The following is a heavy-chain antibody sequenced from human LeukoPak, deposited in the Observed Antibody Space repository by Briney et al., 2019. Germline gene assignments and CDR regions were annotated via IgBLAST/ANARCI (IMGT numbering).Heavy chain of an antibody. D-gene: IGHD6-13*01. CDR2: IFYSGSP. CDR3: ARVGHIVAAGTYDY. V-gene: IGHV4-59*08. J-gene: IGHJ4*02. Sequence: PSETLSLTCTVSGGSISSYYWSWIRQPPGKGLEWIGNIFYSGSPNYNPSLNSRVTTSFDTPKNQFSLKLSSVTAADTAVYYSARVGHIVAAGTYDYWGQGTLVTVSS. CDR1: GGSISSYY.